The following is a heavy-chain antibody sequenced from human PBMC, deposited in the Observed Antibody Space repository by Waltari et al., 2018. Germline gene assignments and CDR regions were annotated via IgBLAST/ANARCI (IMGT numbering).Heavy chain of an antibody. Sequence: QVQLQQWGAGLLKPSETLSLTCAVYGGSFSGYYWSWIRQPPGKGLAGIGEINHSGSTNYNPSLKSRVTISVDTSKNQFSLKLSSVTAADTAVYYCARGPRWGYGSGRYFGGLYYFDYWGQGTLVTVSS. CDR3: ARGPRWGYGSGRYFGGLYYFDY. D-gene: IGHD3-10*01. J-gene: IGHJ4*02. V-gene: IGHV4-34*01. CDR1: GGSFSGYY. CDR2: INHSGST.